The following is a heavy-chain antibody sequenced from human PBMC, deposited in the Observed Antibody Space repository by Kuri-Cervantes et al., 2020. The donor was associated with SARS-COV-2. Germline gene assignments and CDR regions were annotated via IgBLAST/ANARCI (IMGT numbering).Heavy chain of an antibody. CDR3: ARHRVHVYFDY. CDR2: IYHSGST. J-gene: IGHJ4*02. D-gene: IGHD1-1*01. Sequence: SETLSLTCTVSGYSISSGYYWGWIRQPPGKGLEWIGSIYHSGSTYYNPSLKSRVTITVDTSKSQFSLKLSSVTAADTAVYYCARHRVHVYFDYWGQGTLVTVSS. V-gene: IGHV4-38-2*02. CDR1: GYSISSGYY.